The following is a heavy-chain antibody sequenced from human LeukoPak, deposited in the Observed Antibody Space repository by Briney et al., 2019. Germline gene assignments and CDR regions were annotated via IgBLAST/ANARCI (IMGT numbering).Heavy chain of an antibody. CDR3: ARGLHEVGSGSYYNVPNFSVDC. D-gene: IGHD3-10*01. CDR2: ISAYNGNT. CDR1: GYTFTSYG. J-gene: IGHJ4*02. V-gene: IGHV1-18*01. Sequence: ASVKVSCKASGYTFTSYGISWVRQAPGQGLEWMGWISAYNGNTNYAQKLQGRVTMTTDTSTSTAYMELRSLRSDDTAVYYCARGLHEVGSGSYYNVPNFSVDCWGQGTLVTVPS.